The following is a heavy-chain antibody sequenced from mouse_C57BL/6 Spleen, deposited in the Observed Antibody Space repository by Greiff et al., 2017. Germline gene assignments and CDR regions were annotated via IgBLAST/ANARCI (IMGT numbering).Heavy chain of an antibody. J-gene: IGHJ3*01. CDR2: IYPGSGST. CDR1: GYTFTSYW. V-gene: IGHV1-55*01. D-gene: IGHD4-1*01. Sequence: QVQLQQPGAELVKPGASVKMSCKASGYTFTSYWITWVKQGPGQGLEWIGDIYPGSGSTNYNEKFKSKATLTVDTSSSPAYMQLSSLTSEDSAVYYCAREGAKLGRGFADWGQGTLVTVSA. CDR3: AREGAKLGRGFAD.